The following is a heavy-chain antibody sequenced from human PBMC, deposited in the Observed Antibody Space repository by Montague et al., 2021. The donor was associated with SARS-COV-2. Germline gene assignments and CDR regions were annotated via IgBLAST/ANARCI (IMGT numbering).Heavy chain of an antibody. CDR2: IYYSGST. J-gene: IGHJ3*02. CDR3: AGFPTSYYYDSKAAPATPDAFDI. Sequence: SETLSLTCTVSGGSISSSSYYWGWIRQPPGKGLEWIGSIYYSGSTYYNPSLKSRVTISVDTSKNQLSLKLSSVTAADTAVYYCAGFPTSYYYDSKAAPATPDAFDIWGQGTMVTVSS. V-gene: IGHV4-39*01. CDR1: GGSISSSSYY. D-gene: IGHD3-22*01.